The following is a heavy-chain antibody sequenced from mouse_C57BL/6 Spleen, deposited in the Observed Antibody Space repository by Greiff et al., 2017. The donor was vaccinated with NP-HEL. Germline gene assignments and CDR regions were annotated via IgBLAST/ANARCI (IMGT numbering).Heavy chain of an antibody. D-gene: IGHD4-1*01. CDR1: GYAFSSSW. V-gene: IGHV1-5*01. J-gene: IGHJ2*01. Sequence: EVQLQQSGPELVKPGASVKISCKASGYAFSSSWMNWVKQRPGQGLEWIGAIYPGNSDTSYNQKFKGKAKLTAVTSASTAYMELSSLTNEDSAVYYCTRSQLTGTAYWGQGTTLTVSS. CDR3: TRSQLTGTAY. CDR2: IYPGNSDT.